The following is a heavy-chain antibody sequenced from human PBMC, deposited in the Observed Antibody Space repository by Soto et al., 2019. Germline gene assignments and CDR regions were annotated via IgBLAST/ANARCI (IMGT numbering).Heavy chain of an antibody. CDR2: ISYDGSNK. Sequence: GGSLRLSCAASGFTFSIYGMHWVRHAPGKGLEWVAVISYDGSNKYYADSVKGRFTTSRDNSKNTLYLQMNSLRAEDTAVYYCAKSCSGGSCNDYWGQGTLVTVSS. J-gene: IGHJ4*02. D-gene: IGHD2-15*01. CDR1: GFTFSIYG. CDR3: AKSCSGGSCNDY. V-gene: IGHV3-30*18.